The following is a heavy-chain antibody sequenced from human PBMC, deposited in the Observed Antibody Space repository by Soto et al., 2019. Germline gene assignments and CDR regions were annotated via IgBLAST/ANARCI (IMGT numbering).Heavy chain of an antibody. V-gene: IGHV3-30*18. Sequence: SLRLSCAASGFTFRGHGMHWVRQAPGRGLEWVALISYDGSIKYYADSVRGRFTISRDNSKNTLYLEMNSLRPEDTAVYYCANSEYSRYKNIDVWGQGTAVTVSS. D-gene: IGHD5-18*01. CDR1: GFTFRGHG. CDR2: ISYDGSIK. CDR3: ANSEYSRYKNIDV. J-gene: IGHJ6*02.